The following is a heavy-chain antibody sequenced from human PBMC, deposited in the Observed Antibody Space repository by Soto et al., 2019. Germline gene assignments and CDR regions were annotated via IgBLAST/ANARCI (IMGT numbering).Heavy chain of an antibody. CDR1: GYTFITYG. J-gene: IGHJ4*02. CDR2: ITPYNGKT. Sequence: ASVKVSCKASGYTFITYGISWVRQAPGQGLEWMGWITPYNGKTNYAQKVQDRVTMTTDTSTGTAYLELRSLRSDDSAVYYCARDTSHYFDHWGQGTLVTVSS. CDR3: ARDTSHYFDH. V-gene: IGHV1-18*01. D-gene: IGHD2-2*01.